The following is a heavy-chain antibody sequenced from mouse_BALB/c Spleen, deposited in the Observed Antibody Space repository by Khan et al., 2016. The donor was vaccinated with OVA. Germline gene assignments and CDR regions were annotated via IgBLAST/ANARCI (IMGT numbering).Heavy chain of an antibody. D-gene: IGHD3-1*01. J-gene: IGHJ2*01. CDR2: IWAGGSK. Sequence: QVQLKESGPGLVAPSQSLSITCTVSGFSLTSYGVHWVRQPPGKGLEWLGVIWAGGSKNYNSALMSRLSISKDNSKSKVVLKMNSLQTEDTAMYYWARLGDIWGQGTTLTVSS. V-gene: IGHV2-9*02. CDR1: GFSLTSYG. CDR3: ARLGDI.